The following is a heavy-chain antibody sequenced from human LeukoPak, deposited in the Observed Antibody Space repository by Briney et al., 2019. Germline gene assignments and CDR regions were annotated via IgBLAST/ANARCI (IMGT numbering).Heavy chain of an antibody. V-gene: IGHV4-61*08. CDR2: IYYSGST. Sequence: SETLSLTCTVSGGSISSGGYYWSWIRQHPGKGLEWIGYIYYSGSTNYNPSLKSRVTISVDTSKNQFSLKLSSVTAADTAVYYCARELWFGGSDYWGQGTLVTVSS. D-gene: IGHD3-10*01. J-gene: IGHJ4*02. CDR1: GGSISSGGYY. CDR3: ARELWFGGSDY.